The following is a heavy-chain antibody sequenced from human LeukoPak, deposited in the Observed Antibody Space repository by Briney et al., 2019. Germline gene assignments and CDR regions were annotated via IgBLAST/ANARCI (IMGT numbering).Heavy chain of an antibody. D-gene: IGHD3-22*01. V-gene: IGHV3-30*02. J-gene: IGHJ4*02. CDR2: IRYDGSNK. Sequence: GGSLRLSCAASGFVLSNYGMHWVRQAPGKGLEWVTFIRYDGSNKYYADSVKGRFTISKDNSKNTLYLQMNSLRAEDTALYYCAKISDYDSSGPSDYWGQGTLVTVSS. CDR3: AKISDYDSSGPSDY. CDR1: GFVLSNYG.